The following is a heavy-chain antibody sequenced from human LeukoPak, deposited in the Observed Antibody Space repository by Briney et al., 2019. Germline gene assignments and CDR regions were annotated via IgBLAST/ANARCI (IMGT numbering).Heavy chain of an antibody. D-gene: IGHD3-10*01. CDR2: FDPEDGET. J-gene: IGHJ6*02. CDR3: ATDQGKYYYYGMDV. V-gene: IGHV1-24*01. CDR1: GYTLTELS. Sequence: ASVKVSCKVSGYTLTELSMRWVRQAPGKGLEWMGGFDPEDGETIYAQKFQGRVTITEDTSTDTAYMELSSLRSEDTAVYYCATDQGKYYYYGMDVWGQGTTVTVSS.